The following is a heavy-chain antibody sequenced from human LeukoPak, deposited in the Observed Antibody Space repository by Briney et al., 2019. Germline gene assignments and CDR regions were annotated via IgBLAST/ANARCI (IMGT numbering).Heavy chain of an antibody. J-gene: IGHJ5*02. V-gene: IGHV3-30*04. CDR3: ASLYGSGPNWFDP. CDR1: GFTFSSYE. Sequence: GGSLRLSCAASGFTFSSYEMNWVRQAPGKGLEWVTLISYDGSTKYYADSVKGRFTISRDNAKNSLYLQMNSLRAEDTAVYYCASLYGSGPNWFDPWGQGTLVTVSS. CDR2: ISYDGSTK. D-gene: IGHD3-10*01.